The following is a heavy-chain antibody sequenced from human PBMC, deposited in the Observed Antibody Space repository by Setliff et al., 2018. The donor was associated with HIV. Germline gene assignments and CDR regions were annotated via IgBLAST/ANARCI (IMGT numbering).Heavy chain of an antibody. CDR2: IYYSGST. V-gene: IGHV4-31*03. J-gene: IGHJ4*02. CDR1: GDSLSSDYYY. Sequence: SETLSLTCTVSGDSLSSDYYYWTWIRQHPEKGLEWIGYIYYSGSTLYNPSLRSRLTMSVDTSKNQFSLELSSVTAADTAVYYCARVPLSSPSRPGGYFDYWGQGTLVTVSS. D-gene: IGHD3-16*01. CDR3: ARVPLSSPSRPGGYFDY.